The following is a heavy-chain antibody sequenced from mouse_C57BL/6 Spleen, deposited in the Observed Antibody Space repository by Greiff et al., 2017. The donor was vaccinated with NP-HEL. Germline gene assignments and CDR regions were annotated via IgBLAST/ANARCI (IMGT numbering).Heavy chain of an antibody. J-gene: IGHJ4*01. V-gene: IGHV5-17*01. CDR3: ARPLRGGAMDY. CDR2: ISSGSSTI. Sequence: EVKLMESGGGLVKPGGSLKLSCAASGFTFSDYGMHWVRQAPEKGLEWVAYISSGSSTIYYADTVTGRVTISRYNANNTLFLQMTSLRSEDTAMYYCARPLRGGAMDYWGQGTSVTVSS. D-gene: IGHD1-1*01. CDR1: GFTFSDYG.